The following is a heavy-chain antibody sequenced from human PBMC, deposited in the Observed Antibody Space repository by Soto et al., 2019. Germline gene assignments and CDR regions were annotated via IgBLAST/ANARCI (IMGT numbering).Heavy chain of an antibody. J-gene: IGHJ1*01. CDR3: AREENCSDGICYSEYFQR. Sequence: QVQLVQSGAEVKKPGASVKVSCKASGYIFTAYSMHWVRQAPGQGLEWMGVVNPSGGSKNYAQKFQSRITMTRDTSTSTVYMDLSSLTSEDTAVYYCAREENCSDGICYSEYFQRWGQGTLVTVSS. CDR2: VNPSGGSK. D-gene: IGHD2-15*01. V-gene: IGHV1-46*01. CDR1: GYIFTAYS.